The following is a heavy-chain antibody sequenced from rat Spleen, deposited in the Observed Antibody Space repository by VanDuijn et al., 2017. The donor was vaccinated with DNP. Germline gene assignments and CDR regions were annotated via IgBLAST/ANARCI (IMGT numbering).Heavy chain of an antibody. CDR3: ARWDYDGWFALDA. Sequence: QVQLKESGPGLVQPSQTLSLTCTVSGFSLTSYHVHWVRQPPGKGLEWMGRIQSGGSTDYNSALKSRLSISRDTSKSQVLLKMNSVRTEDTAMYFCARWDYDGWFALDAWGQGTSVTVSS. CDR1: GFSLTSYH. D-gene: IGHD1-12*03. J-gene: IGHJ4*01. V-gene: IGHV2-27*01. CDR2: IQSGGST.